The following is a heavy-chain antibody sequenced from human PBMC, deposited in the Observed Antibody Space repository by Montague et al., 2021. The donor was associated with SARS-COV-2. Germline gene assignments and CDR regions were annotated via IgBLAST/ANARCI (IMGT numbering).Heavy chain of an antibody. CDR3: ARGPTTGKRGRLYWYFDL. CDR1: GFTFSSYD. J-gene: IGHJ2*01. CDR2: IGTAGDT. D-gene: IGHD4-17*01. Sequence: SLRLSCAASGFTFSSYDMHWVRQATGKGLEWVSAIGTAGDTYYPGSVKGRFTISRENAKNSLYLQMNSLRAGDTAVYYCARGPTTGKRGRLYWYFDLWAVAPWSLSPQ. V-gene: IGHV3-13*01.